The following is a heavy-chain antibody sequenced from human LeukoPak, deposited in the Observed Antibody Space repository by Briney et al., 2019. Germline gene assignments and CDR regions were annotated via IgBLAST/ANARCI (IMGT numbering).Heavy chain of an antibody. CDR3: ASTYCTNGVCYAGPFDY. V-gene: IGHV1-2*06. CDR2: INPNSGGT. CDR1: GYTFTGYY. D-gene: IGHD2-8*01. J-gene: IGHJ4*02. Sequence: ASVKVSCKASGYTFTGYYMHWVRQAPGQGLEWMGRINPNSGGTNYAQKFQGRVTMTRDTSISTAYMELSRLRSEDTAVYYCASTYCTNGVCYAGPFDYWGQGTLVTVSS.